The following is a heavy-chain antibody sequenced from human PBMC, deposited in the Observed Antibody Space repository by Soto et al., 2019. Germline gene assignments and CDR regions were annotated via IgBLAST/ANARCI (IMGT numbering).Heavy chain of an antibody. CDR1: GFTFSSYG. J-gene: IGHJ6*02. D-gene: IGHD3-10*01. CDR3: AKDKELGRGSLYYYYGMDV. CDR2: ISYDGSNK. Sequence: GGSLRLSCAASGFTFSSYGMHWVRQAPGKGLEWVAVISYDGSNKYYADSVKGRFTISRDNSKNTLYLQMNSLRAEDTAVYYCAKDKELGRGSLYYYYGMDVWGQGTTVTVSS. V-gene: IGHV3-30*18.